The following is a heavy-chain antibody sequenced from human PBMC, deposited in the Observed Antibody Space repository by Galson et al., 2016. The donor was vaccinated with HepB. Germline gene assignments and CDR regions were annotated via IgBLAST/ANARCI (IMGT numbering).Heavy chain of an antibody. Sequence: SLRLSCAASGFTLSSHVMRWVRQAPGEGLDWVSSISAGDGNTHYADSVKGRFTISRDNSKNTLYLQMNSLRAEDTAVYYCAKAPAGSWRTSDHWGQGTLVTVSS. V-gene: IGHV3-23*01. D-gene: IGHD6-6*01. CDR3: AKAPAGSWRTSDH. J-gene: IGHJ4*02. CDR1: GFTLSSHV. CDR2: ISAGDGNT.